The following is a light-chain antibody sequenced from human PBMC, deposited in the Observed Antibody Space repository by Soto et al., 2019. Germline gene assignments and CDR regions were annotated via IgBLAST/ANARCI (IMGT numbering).Light chain of an antibody. V-gene: IGKV3-15*01. J-gene: IGKJ4*01. CDR1: QRLSSN. CDR3: QQYKNWLALT. CDR2: GVS. Sequence: EIVMTQSPATLSVSPGERATLSCRASQRLSSNLAWYQQKPGQAPRLHIYGVSTRATGVPARFSGSGSGTEFTLTISSLQSEDSAVYYCQQYKNWLALTFGGGTKVEIK.